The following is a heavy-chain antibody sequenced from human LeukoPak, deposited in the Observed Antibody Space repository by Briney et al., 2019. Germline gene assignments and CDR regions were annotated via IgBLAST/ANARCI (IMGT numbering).Heavy chain of an antibody. Sequence: SDTLSLTCTVSGGGSINGHYWSWIRQPPGKGLEWIGFFSYAGRTKYNPSLQSRVTISVATSENNFSLKLTSVTTADTAVYYCARLLDNDSSGDPDTFDMWGQGTVVIVSS. V-gene: IGHV4-59*07. CDR3: ARLLDNDSSGDPDTFDM. CDR2: FSYAGRT. D-gene: IGHD3-22*01. CDR1: GGGSINGHY. J-gene: IGHJ3*02.